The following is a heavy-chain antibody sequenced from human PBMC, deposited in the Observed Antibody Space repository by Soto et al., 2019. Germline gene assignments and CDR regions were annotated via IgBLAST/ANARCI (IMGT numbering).Heavy chain of an antibody. J-gene: IGHJ6*02. CDR1: GGSISSGGYS. D-gene: IGHD3-16*01. Sequence: SETLSLTCAVSGGSISSGGYSWSWIRQPPGKGLEWIGYMYHSGSTYYNPSLKSRVTISIDRSKNQFSLKLSSVTAADTAVYYCASYGALGENYYYYGMDVWGQGTSVTVSS. CDR3: ASYGALGENYYYYGMDV. V-gene: IGHV4-30-2*01. CDR2: MYHSGST.